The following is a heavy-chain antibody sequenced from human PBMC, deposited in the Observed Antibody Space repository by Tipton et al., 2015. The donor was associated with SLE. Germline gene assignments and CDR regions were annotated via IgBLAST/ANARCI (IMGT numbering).Heavy chain of an antibody. V-gene: IGHV3-11*06. Sequence: SLRLSCAASGFTFSDYYMSWIRQAPGKGLEWVSYISSSSSYTNYADSVKGRFTISRDNAKNSLYLQMNSLRAEDTAVYYCARGTYYYGPRGMDVWGQGTTVTVSS. D-gene: IGHD3-10*01. CDR3: ARGTYYYGPRGMDV. CDR2: ISSSSSYT. J-gene: IGHJ6*02. CDR1: GFTFSDYY.